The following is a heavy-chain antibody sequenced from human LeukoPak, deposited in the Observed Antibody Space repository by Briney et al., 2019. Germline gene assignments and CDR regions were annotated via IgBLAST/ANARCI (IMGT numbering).Heavy chain of an antibody. CDR2: IYYSGST. J-gene: IGHJ4*02. Sequence: KPSETLSLTCTVSGGSISSYYWSWIRQPPGKGLEWIGYIYYSGSTNHDPSLKSRVTISLDTSKNQSSLKLTSVTAADTAVYYCARGWAYFDYWGQGALVTVSS. CDR3: ARGWAYFDY. D-gene: IGHD1-26*01. CDR1: GGSISSYY. V-gene: IGHV4-59*01.